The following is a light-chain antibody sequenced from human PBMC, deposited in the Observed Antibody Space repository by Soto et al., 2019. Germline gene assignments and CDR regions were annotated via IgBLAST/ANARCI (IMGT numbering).Light chain of an antibody. CDR1: SSDVGAYNY. J-gene: IGLJ1*01. V-gene: IGLV2-14*01. Sequence: QSALTQPASVSGSPGQSITISCTGTSSDVGAYNYVSWYQQHPGKAPKLMIFDVNNRPSGVSNRFSGSKSGNTASLTISGLQAEDEGDYYCCSYRRSSTYVFGTGTKVTVL. CDR2: DVN. CDR3: CSYRRSSTYV.